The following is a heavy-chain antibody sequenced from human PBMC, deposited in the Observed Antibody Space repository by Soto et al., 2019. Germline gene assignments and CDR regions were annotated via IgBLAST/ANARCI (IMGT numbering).Heavy chain of an antibody. Sequence: TSETLSLTCTVSGGSISSYYWSWIRQPPGKGLEWIGYIYYSGSTNYNPSLKSRVTISVDTSKNQFSLKLSSVTAADTAVYYCAREGISYGYGYWGQGTLVTVSS. J-gene: IGHJ4*02. CDR1: GGSISSYY. V-gene: IGHV4-59*01. D-gene: IGHD5-18*01. CDR3: AREGISYGYGY. CDR2: IYYSGST.